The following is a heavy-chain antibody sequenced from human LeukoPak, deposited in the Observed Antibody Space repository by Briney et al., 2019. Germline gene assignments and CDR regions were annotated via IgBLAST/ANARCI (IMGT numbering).Heavy chain of an antibody. Sequence: GGSLRLSCAASGFTFSSYAMHWVRQAPGKGLEWVAVISYDGSNKYYADSVKGRFTISRDNSKNTLYPQMNSLRAEDTAVYYCARDLGYGGNAPSYYYGMDVWGQGTTVTVSS. D-gene: IGHD4-23*01. J-gene: IGHJ6*02. CDR1: GFTFSSYA. V-gene: IGHV3-30-3*01. CDR3: ARDLGYGGNAPSYYYGMDV. CDR2: ISYDGSNK.